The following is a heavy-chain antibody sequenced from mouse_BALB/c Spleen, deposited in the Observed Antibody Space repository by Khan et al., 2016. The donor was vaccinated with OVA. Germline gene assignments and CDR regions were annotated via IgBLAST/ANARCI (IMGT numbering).Heavy chain of an antibody. Sequence: EVQLQESGPDLVKPSQSLSLTCTVTGYSITSGYSWHWIRQFPGNKLEWMGYIHYSGSTNYNPSLKSRISITRDTSKNQFFLQLNSVTTADTATFYCTRSCTTVVTYWYFDVWGAGTTVTVSS. D-gene: IGHD1-1*01. CDR2: IHYSGST. V-gene: IGHV3-1*02. CDR1: GYSITSGYS. CDR3: TRSCTTVVTYWYFDV. J-gene: IGHJ1*01.